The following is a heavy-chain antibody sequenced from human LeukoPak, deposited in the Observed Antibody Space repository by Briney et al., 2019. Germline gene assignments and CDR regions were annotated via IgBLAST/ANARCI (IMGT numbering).Heavy chain of an antibody. Sequence: GASVKVSCKASGGTFSSYAISWVRQAPGQGLEWMGGIIPIFGTANYAQKFQGRVTITADESTSTVYMELSSLRSEDTAVYYCARGPTRLEYHDAFDIWGQGTMVTVSS. CDR1: GGTFSSYA. CDR3: ARGPTRLEYHDAFDI. V-gene: IGHV1-69*13. CDR2: IIPIFGTA. J-gene: IGHJ3*02. D-gene: IGHD2/OR15-2a*01.